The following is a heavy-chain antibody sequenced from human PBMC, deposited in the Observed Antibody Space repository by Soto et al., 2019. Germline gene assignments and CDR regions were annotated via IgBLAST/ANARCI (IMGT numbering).Heavy chain of an antibody. CDR2: ISGSGGST. Sequence: EVQLLESGGGLVQPGGSLRLSCAASGFTFSSYAMSWVRQAPGKGLEWVSAISGSGGSTYYADSVKGRFTISRDNSKNTLYRQMNSLRAEDTAVYYCAKSLQVGPLGYGSGGSCYRPFDYWGQGTLVTVSS. D-gene: IGHD2-15*01. V-gene: IGHV3-23*01. CDR3: AKSLQVGPLGYGSGGSCYRPFDY. CDR1: GFTFSSYA. J-gene: IGHJ4*02.